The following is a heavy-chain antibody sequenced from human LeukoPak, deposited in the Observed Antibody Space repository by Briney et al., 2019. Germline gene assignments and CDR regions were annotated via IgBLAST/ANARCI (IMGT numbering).Heavy chain of an antibody. Sequence: GGSLRLSCAASGFTFSSYWLHWVRQAPGKGLVWVGHIKKKSDGGTTDYAAPVKGRFTISRDDSKDTVYLQMNSLKTEDTAVYFCTTVQQWLAQALGYWGQGTLVTVSS. J-gene: IGHJ4*02. CDR2: IKKKSDGGTT. D-gene: IGHD6-19*01. V-gene: IGHV3-15*07. CDR1: GFTFSSYW. CDR3: TTVQQWLAQALGY.